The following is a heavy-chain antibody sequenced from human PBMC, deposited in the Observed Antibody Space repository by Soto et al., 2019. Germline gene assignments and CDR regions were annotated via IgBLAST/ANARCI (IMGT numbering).Heavy chain of an antibody. D-gene: IGHD1-26*01. Sequence: QVQLVESGGGVVQPGRSLRLSCAASGFTFSSYAMHWVRQAPGKGLECVAVISYDGSNKYYADSVKGRFTISRDNSKNTLYLQMNSLRAEDTAVYYCARDGRASGGNWFDPWGQGTLVTVSS. CDR2: ISYDGSNK. J-gene: IGHJ5*02. CDR3: ARDGRASGGNWFDP. V-gene: IGHV3-30-3*01. CDR1: GFTFSSYA.